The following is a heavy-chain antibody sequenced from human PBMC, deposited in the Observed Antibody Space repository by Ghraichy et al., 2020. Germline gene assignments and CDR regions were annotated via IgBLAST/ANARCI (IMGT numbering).Heavy chain of an antibody. V-gene: IGHV4-34*01. CDR3: ARVVFSNNWTPVHWFDP. D-gene: IGHD1-1*01. CDR1: GGSFSDYD. J-gene: IGHJ5*02. CDR2: SNDNCSI. Sequence: SETLSLTCAVYGGSFSDYDWTWIRQRPGKGLEWIGESNDNCSIDYNAYLKSRVSISLDTSKNQFSLKLSSVTAADTAVYFCARVVFSNNWTPVHWFDPWGQGDLVIVSS.